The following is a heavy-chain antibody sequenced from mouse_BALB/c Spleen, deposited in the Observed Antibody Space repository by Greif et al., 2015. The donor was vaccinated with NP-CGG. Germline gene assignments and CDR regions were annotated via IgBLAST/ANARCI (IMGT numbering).Heavy chain of an antibody. Sequence: EVMLVESGGGLVKPGGSLKLSCAASGFTFSSYTMSWVRQTPEKRLEWVATIGSGGSYTYYPDSVKGRFTISRDNAKNTLYLQMSSLKSEDTAMYYCTRDAGRYSDVWGAGTTVTVSS. CDR2: IGSGGSYT. J-gene: IGHJ1*01. CDR3: TRDAGRYSDV. V-gene: IGHV5-6-4*01. CDR1: GFTFSSYT.